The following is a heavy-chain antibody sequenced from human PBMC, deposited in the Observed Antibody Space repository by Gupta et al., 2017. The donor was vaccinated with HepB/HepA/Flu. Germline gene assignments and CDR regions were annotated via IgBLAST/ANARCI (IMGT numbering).Heavy chain of an antibody. CDR2: TYYRSKWYN. Sequence: QLQQSGPGLVEPSQTLPLTCAISGDSVPSPGAAWNWIRQSPSRGLEWLGRTYYRSKWYNDYAVSVRSRITINPDTSKNQFSLELKSVTPEDTAVYYCVREPGSHSGQLFDYWGQGTLVTVSS. V-gene: IGHV6-1*01. D-gene: IGHD1-26*01. CDR3: VREPGSHSGQLFDY. CDR1: GDSVPSPGAA. J-gene: IGHJ4*02.